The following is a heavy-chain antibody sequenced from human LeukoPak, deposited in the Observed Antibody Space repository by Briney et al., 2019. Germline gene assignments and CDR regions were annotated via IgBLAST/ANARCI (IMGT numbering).Heavy chain of an antibody. CDR3: ARGVQPLHESDAFDI. J-gene: IGHJ3*02. D-gene: IGHD2-2*01. CDR2: TYYRSKWYN. CDR1: GDNVSSNSAT. V-gene: IGHV6-1*01. Sequence: SQTLSLTCAISGDNVSSNSATWNWIRQSPSRGLEWLGRTYYRSKWYNDYAVSVKSRITIKSDTSKNQFSLQLNSVTPEDTAVYYCARGVQPLHESDAFDIWGQGTMVTVSS.